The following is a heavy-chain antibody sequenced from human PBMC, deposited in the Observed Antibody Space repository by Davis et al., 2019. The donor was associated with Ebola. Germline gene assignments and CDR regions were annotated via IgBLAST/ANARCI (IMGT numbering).Heavy chain of an antibody. CDR2: IRSKGYGGKT. Sequence: GESLKISCTGSGLTFGDYAMNWVRRAPGKGLEWVGFIRSKGYGGKTGYAASVKGRFTISRDDSKSIAYLQMNSLKTEDTAVYYCTRDLKQPRPSYYYGMDVWGQGTTVTVSS. J-gene: IGHJ6*02. V-gene: IGHV3-49*04. CDR3: TRDLKQPRPSYYYGMDV. CDR1: GLTFGDYA. D-gene: IGHD6-6*01.